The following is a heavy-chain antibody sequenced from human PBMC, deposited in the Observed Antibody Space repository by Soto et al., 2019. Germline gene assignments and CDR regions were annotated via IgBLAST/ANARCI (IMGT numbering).Heavy chain of an antibody. V-gene: IGHV3-74*01. J-gene: IGHJ5*02. D-gene: IGHD6-13*01. Sequence: GGSLRLSCVASGFTFSRNWMHWVRQAPGKGLVWLSRINSDGTTTTYADSVKDRFTISRDNAKNTVYLQINNLRADDTAVYYCATVGTGSYNWFDPWGQGTLVTVSS. CDR3: ATVGTGSYNWFDP. CDR1: GFTFSRNW. CDR2: INSDGTTT.